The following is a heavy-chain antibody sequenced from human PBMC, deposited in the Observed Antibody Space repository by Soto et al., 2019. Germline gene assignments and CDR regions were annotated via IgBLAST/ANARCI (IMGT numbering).Heavy chain of an antibody. J-gene: IGHJ4*02. CDR1: GFTFDDYA. D-gene: IGHD4-17*01. V-gene: IGHV3-9*01. CDR3: AKGIVTEDYGDYMFDY. Sequence: GGSLRLSCAASGFTFDDYAMHWVRQAPGKGLEWVSGISWNSGSIGYADSVKGRFTISRDNAKNSLYLQMNSLRAEDTALYYCAKGIVTEDYGDYMFDYWGQGTLVTVSS. CDR2: ISWNSGSI.